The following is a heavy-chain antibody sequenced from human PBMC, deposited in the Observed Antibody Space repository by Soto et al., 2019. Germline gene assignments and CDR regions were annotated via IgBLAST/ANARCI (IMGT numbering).Heavy chain of an antibody. J-gene: IGHJ4*02. V-gene: IGHV3-9*01. Sequence: VQLVESGGGLVQPGRSLRLSCAASGFTFDDYAMHWVRQAPGKGLEWVSGISWNSGSIGYADSVKGRFTISRDNAKNSLYLQMNSLRAEDTALYYCAKDPDPYSSSYYFDYWGQGTLVTVSS. CDR3: AKDPDPYSSSYYFDY. CDR2: ISWNSGSI. D-gene: IGHD6-6*01. CDR1: GFTFDDYA.